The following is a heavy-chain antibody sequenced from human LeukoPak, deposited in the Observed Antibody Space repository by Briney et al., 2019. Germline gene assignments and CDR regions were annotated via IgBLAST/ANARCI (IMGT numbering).Heavy chain of an antibody. J-gene: IGHJ4*02. CDR1: GFTFSSYS. V-gene: IGHV3-21*01. D-gene: IGHD6-13*01. CDR2: ISSSSSYI. CDR3: ARWGAAAGHDY. Sequence: GGSLRFSCAASGFTFSSYSMNWVRQAPGKGLEWVSSISSSSSYIYYADSVKGRFTISRDNAKNSLYLQMNSLRAEDTAVYHCARWGAAAGHDYWGQGTLSPSPQ.